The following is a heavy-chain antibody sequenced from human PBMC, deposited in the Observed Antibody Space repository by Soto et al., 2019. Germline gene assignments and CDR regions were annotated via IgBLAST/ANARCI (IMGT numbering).Heavy chain of an antibody. CDR2: ISAYNGKR. V-gene: IGHV1-18*01. CDR3: ARGRIVASIHDAFEI. CDR1: GYPFTSYG. J-gene: IGHJ3*02. D-gene: IGHD5-12*01. Sequence: QGQMLQSGDEVKTPGASVRVSCRASGYPFTSYGISWVRQAPRQGLEWVAWISAYNGKRDTAQKFQDRGTMTLDTSADTAHMELGDLTSADTAVYYCARGRIVASIHDAFEIWGQGTKVTVSS.